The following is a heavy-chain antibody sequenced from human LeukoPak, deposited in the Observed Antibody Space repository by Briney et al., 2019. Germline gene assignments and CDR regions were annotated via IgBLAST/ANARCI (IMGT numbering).Heavy chain of an antibody. CDR1: GFTFSGSA. Sequence: GGSLKLSCAASGFTFSGSAMHWVRQAPGKGLEWVANIKQDGSEKYYVDSVKGRFTISRDNAKNSLYLQMNSLRVEDTAVYYCARGWELDPWGQGTLVTVSS. CDR3: ARGWELDP. D-gene: IGHD1-26*01. V-gene: IGHV3-7*05. CDR2: IKQDGSEK. J-gene: IGHJ5*02.